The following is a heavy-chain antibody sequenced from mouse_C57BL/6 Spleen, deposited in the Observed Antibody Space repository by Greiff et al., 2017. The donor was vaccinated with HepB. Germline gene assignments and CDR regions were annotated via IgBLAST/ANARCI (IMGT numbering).Heavy chain of an antibody. CDR1: GYSFTGYY. Sequence: EVQLQQSGPELVKPGASVKISCKASGYSFTGYYMNWVKQSPEKSLEWIGEINPSTGGTTSNQKFKAKATLTVDKSSSTAYMQLKSMTSEDSEVYYCARAIATVVAKGYFDVWGTGTTVTVSS. CDR2: INPSTGGT. D-gene: IGHD1-1*01. CDR3: ARAIATVVAKGYFDV. V-gene: IGHV1-42*01. J-gene: IGHJ1*03.